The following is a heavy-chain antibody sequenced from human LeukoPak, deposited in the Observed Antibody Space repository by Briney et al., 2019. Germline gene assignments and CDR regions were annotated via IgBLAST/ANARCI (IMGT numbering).Heavy chain of an antibody. CDR2: INRDGSST. D-gene: IGHD6-13*01. CDR3: LRDDSSQFDY. J-gene: IGHJ4*02. V-gene: IGHV3-74*01. Sequence: GGFLRLSCAASGFTFRSYWMHWVRQAPGKGLVWVSRINRDGSSTNYADSVKGRFTISRDNAKNTLYLQMKSLRAEDTAVYYCLRDDSSQFDYWGQGALVTVSS. CDR1: GFTFRSYW.